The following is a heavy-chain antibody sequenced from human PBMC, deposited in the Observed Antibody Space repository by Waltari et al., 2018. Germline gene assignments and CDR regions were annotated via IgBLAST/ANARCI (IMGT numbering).Heavy chain of an antibody. CDR2: MSSSSSTK. CDR1: GFTFSSYS. J-gene: IGHJ4*02. D-gene: IGHD1-26*01. Sequence: EVQLVESGGGLVQPGGSLRLSCAASGFTFSSYSMNWVRQAPGKGLGWVSSMSSSSSTKYCGNSVKGRFTISRDNAKNSLYLQMNSLRAEDTAVYYCARDLRLEVGATDYWGQGTLVTVSS. V-gene: IGHV3-48*01. CDR3: ARDLRLEVGATDY.